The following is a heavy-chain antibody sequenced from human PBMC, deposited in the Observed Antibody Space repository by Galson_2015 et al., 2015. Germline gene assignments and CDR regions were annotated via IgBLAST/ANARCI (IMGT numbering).Heavy chain of an antibody. J-gene: IGHJ2*01. CDR1: GFTVSNYD. CDR2: IYTAGDT. Sequence: SLRLSCAASGFTVSNYDFHWVRQARGEGLECVSVIYTAGDTYYSGSVKGRFTISRENFKNSLYLQMDNVRAGDTAVYYCAREMLDRDYVGWDFDLWGRGTLVTVSS. CDR3: AREMLDRDYVGWDFDL. V-gene: IGHV3-13*01. D-gene: IGHD4-17*01.